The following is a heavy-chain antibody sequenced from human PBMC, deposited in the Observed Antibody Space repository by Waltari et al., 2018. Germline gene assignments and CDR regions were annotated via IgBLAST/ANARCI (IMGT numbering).Heavy chain of an antibody. D-gene: IGHD3-22*01. Sequence: QVQLVQSGAEVKKPGASVKVSCKASGYTFTSYAMHWVRQAPGQRLEWMGWINAGNGNTKYSQKFQGRVTSTRDTSASTAYMELSSLRSEDTAVYYCARGLIVVVITPGGMDVWGQGTTVTVSS. CDR1: GYTFTSYA. V-gene: IGHV1-3*01. J-gene: IGHJ6*02. CDR3: ARGLIVVVITPGGMDV. CDR2: INAGNGNT.